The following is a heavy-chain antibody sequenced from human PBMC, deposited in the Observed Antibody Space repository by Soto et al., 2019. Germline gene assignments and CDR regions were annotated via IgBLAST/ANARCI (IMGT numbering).Heavy chain of an antibody. CDR2: IIPIFGTP. J-gene: IGHJ4*02. Sequence: QVQLVQSGAEVKKPGSSVKVSCKASGGIFSTYAISWLLQAPGQGLEWMGGIIPIFGTPNYAQRFQGRVTITADEATSTAYMELSRLRSEDTAVYYCARDRYDYGSGNYYTRIDLWGQGTLVTVSS. D-gene: IGHD3-10*01. V-gene: IGHV1-69*01. CDR3: ARDRYDYGSGNYYTRIDL. CDR1: GGIFSTYA.